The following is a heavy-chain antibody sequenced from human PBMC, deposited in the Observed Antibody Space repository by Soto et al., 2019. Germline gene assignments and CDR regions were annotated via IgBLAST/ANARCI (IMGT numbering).Heavy chain of an antibody. CDR2: ISYDGSNK. D-gene: IGHD4-17*01. Sequence: QVQLVESGGGVVQPGRSLRLSCAASGFTFSSYGMHWVRQAPGKGLEWVAVISYDGSNKYYADSVKGRFTISRDNSKNPLYLQMNSLRAEDTAVYYCAKDRYGDYGPDYWGQGTLVTVSS. V-gene: IGHV3-30*18. CDR1: GFTFSSYG. J-gene: IGHJ4*02. CDR3: AKDRYGDYGPDY.